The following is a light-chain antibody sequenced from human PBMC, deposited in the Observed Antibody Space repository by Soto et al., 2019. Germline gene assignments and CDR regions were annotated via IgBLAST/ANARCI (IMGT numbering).Light chain of an antibody. Sequence: QSVLTQPPSVSGAPGQRVTISCTGSSFNIGAGYDVHWYQQLPGTAPKLLIYGNSNRPSGVPDRFSGSKSGTSASLAITGLQAEDEADYYCQSFDSNLSGSFFGTGTKLT. CDR3: QSFDSNLSGSF. V-gene: IGLV1-40*01. CDR2: GNS. J-gene: IGLJ1*01. CDR1: SFNIGAGYD.